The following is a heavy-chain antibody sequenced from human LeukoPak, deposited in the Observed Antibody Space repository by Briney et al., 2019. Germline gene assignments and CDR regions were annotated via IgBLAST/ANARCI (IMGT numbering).Heavy chain of an antibody. CDR2: ISSSGSTI. CDR3: ARDPRFGELLPFDY. CDR1: GFTFSDYY. J-gene: IGHJ4*02. Sequence: GGSLRLSCAASGFTFSDYYMSWIRQAPGKGLEWVSYISSSGSTIYYADSVKGRFTISRDNAKNSLYLQMNSLRAEDTAVYYCARDPRFGELLPFDYWGQGTLVTVSS. V-gene: IGHV3-11*01. D-gene: IGHD3-10*01.